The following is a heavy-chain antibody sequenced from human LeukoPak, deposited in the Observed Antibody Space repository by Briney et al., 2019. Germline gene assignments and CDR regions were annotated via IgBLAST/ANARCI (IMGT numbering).Heavy chain of an antibody. J-gene: IGHJ4*02. D-gene: IGHD6-19*01. CDR2: INPNSGGT. CDR1: GYTFTGYY. Sequence: GASVKVSCKASGYTFTGYYMHWVRQAPGQGLECMGRINPNSGGTNYAQKFQGRVNMTRDTSTSTAYMELSRLRSDDTAVYYCARAAGQWLVPLDYWGQGTLVTVSS. CDR3: ARAAGQWLVPLDY. V-gene: IGHV1-2*06.